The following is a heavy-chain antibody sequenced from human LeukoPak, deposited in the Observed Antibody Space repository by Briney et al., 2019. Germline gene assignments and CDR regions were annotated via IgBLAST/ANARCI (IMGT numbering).Heavy chain of an antibody. CDR3: ARADYFDY. Sequence: GGSLRLSCAASGFTFGPYWMSWVRQAPGKGLEWVANIKPDGSGKYYGDSVKGRFTIPRDNTKNSLYLQMNSLRAEDTAVYYCARADYFDYWGQGTLVTVSS. V-gene: IGHV3-7*01. CDR2: IKPDGSGK. J-gene: IGHJ4*02. CDR1: GFTFGPYW.